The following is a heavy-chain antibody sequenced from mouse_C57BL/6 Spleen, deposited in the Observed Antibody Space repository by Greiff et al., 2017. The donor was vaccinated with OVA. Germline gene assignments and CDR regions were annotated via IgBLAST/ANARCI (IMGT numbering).Heavy chain of an antibody. J-gene: IGHJ2*01. CDR1: GFTFSSYG. V-gene: IGHV5-6*01. D-gene: IGHD2-1*01. Sequence: EVHLVESGGDLVKPGGSLKLSCAASGFTFSSYGMSWVRQTPDKRLEWVATISSGGSYTYYPDSVKGRFTISRDNAKNTLYLQMSSLKSEDTAMYYCARDYGNYDGGFDYWGQGTTLTVSS. CDR3: ARDYGNYDGGFDY. CDR2: ISSGGSYT.